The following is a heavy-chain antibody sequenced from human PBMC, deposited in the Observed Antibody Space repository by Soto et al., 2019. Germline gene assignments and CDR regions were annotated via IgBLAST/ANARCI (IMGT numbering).Heavy chain of an antibody. CDR2: IYPGDSDT. J-gene: IGHJ4*02. CDR1: GYSFTSYW. V-gene: IGHV5-51*01. Sequence: PGESLKISCKGSGYSFTSYWIAWVRQMPGKGLEWMGIIYPGDSDTRYSPSFQGQVTISADKSISTAYLQWSSLKASDTAMYYCARPSLEYSSPIPYWGQGTLVTAPQ. D-gene: IGHD6-6*01. CDR3: ARPSLEYSSPIPY.